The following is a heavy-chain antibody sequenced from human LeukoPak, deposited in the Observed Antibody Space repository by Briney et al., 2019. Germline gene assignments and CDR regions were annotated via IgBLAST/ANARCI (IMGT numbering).Heavy chain of an antibody. CDR2: TVTSSGAI. CDR3: ARDVKGDRAFDV. V-gene: IGHV3-11*01. Sequence: NAGGSLRLSCAAFGFSLRDYDISWIRQAPGKGLEWVSHTVTSSGAIYHADSVKGRFTISRDNAKNSVSLQLNNLRAEDTALYYCARDVKGDRAFDVWGHGTMVTVSS. CDR1: GFSLRDYD. J-gene: IGHJ3*01.